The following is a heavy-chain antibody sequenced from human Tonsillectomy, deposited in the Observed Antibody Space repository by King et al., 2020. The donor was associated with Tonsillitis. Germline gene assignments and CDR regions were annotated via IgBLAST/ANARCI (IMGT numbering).Heavy chain of an antibody. D-gene: IGHD1-1*01. Sequence: VQLQESGPGLVKPSETLSLTCTVSGCSISSYYWSWIRQPPGKGLEWIGYIYYSGSTNHNPSHKSRVTISVDTSKNQLSLKLSSVTAADTAVYYCAREDNYYVDYWGQGTLVTVSS. CDR2: IYYSGST. V-gene: IGHV4-59*01. J-gene: IGHJ4*02. CDR1: GCSISSYY. CDR3: AREDNYYVDY.